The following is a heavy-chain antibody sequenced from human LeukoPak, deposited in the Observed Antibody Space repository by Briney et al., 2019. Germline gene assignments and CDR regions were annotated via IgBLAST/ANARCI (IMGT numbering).Heavy chain of an antibody. CDR3: AGRNSSSRYHFDY. CDR1: GGSFSGYY. CDR2: INHSGST. V-gene: IGHV4-34*01. D-gene: IGHD6-13*01. Sequence: PSETLSLTCAVYGGSFSGYYWSWIRQPPGKGLEWIGEINHSGSTNYNPSLKSRVTISVDTSKNQFSLKLSSVTAADTAVYYCAGRNSSSRYHFDYWGQGTLVTVSS. J-gene: IGHJ4*02.